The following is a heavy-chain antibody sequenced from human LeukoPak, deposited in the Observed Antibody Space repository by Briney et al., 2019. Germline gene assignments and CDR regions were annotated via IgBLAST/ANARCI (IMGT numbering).Heavy chain of an antibody. D-gene: IGHD3-10*01. Sequence: GASLKVSRKASGYTFTSSYMYWVRQAPGQGLECMGIINPSGGSTSYAQNFHGRLTMTRDTSTSTVYMELSSLRSEDTAMYYCARGRDYGSHFDFWGQGTLVTVSS. CDR3: ARGRDYGSHFDF. V-gene: IGHV1-46*01. CDR2: INPSGGST. J-gene: IGHJ4*02. CDR1: GYTFTSSY.